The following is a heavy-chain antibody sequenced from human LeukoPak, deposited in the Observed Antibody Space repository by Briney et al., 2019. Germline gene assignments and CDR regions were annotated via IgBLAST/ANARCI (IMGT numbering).Heavy chain of an antibody. CDR2: IYHSGST. D-gene: IGHD6-13*01. J-gene: IGHJ4*02. CDR3: ARGSSSWFFDY. V-gene: IGHV4-30-2*01. Sequence: SETLSLTCTVSGGSISSGGYYWSWIRQPPGKGLEWIGYIYHSGSTYYNPSLKSRVTISVDTSKNQFSLKLSSVTAADTAVYYCARGSSSWFFDYWGQGTLVTVSS. CDR1: GGSISSGGYY.